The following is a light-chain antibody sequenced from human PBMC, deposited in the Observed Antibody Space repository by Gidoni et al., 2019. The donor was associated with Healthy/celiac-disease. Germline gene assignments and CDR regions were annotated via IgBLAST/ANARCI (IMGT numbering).Light chain of an antibody. CDR1: QSVSSY. CDR2: DAS. J-gene: IGKJ2*01. CDR3: QQRSNWPPRT. V-gene: IGKV3-11*01. Sequence: ELVLTQSPATLSLSPGERATLSCRASQSVSSYLAWYQQKPGQAPRLLIYDASNRATGIPARFSGSGSGTDVTLTISSLEPEDFAVYYCQQRSNWPPRTFGQGTKLEIK.